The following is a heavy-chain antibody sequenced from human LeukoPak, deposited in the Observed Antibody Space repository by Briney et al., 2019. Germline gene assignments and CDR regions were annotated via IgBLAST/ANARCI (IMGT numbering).Heavy chain of an antibody. CDR2: MSGSGGST. CDR1: GFTFSSYA. CDR3: AKDRGAAAGSLPPDDY. D-gene: IGHD6-13*01. Sequence: PGRSLRLSCAASGFTFSSYAMSWVRQAPGKGLEWVSAMSGSGGSTYYADSVKGRFTISRDNSKNTLYLQMNSLRAEDTAVYYCAKDRGAAAGSLPPDDYWGQGTLVTVSS. V-gene: IGHV3-23*01. J-gene: IGHJ4*02.